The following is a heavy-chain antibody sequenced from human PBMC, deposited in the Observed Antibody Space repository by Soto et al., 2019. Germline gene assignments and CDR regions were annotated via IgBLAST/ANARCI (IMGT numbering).Heavy chain of an antibody. CDR1: GFTFSSYA. Sequence: EVQLLESGGGLVQPGGSLRISCTASGFTFSSYAMSWVRQAPGKGLEWVSSISGSGDNTYYADSVKGRFTISRDNSKNTLYLQMNSLRAEDTAVYYCAKGISRSSGWYPDFDYWGQGTLVTVSP. CDR2: ISGSGDNT. D-gene: IGHD6-19*01. J-gene: IGHJ4*02. V-gene: IGHV3-23*01. CDR3: AKGISRSSGWYPDFDY.